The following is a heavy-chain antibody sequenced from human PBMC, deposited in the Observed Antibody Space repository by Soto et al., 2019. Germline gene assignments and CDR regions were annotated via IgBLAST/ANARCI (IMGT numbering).Heavy chain of an antibody. V-gene: IGHV4-30-4*01. J-gene: IGHJ4*02. CDR3: ASKIVLVPGATGDYFDS. CDR1: DDSITNADYY. CDR2: IDYSGST. Sequence: VQLQESGPGLVKASQTLSLTCTVSDDSITNADYYWSWIRHSPGKGLEWIGHIDYSGSTDFNPSLKSRVAISVRTTKNQFSLKLRSVTAADTALYYCASKIVLVPGATGDYFDSWGQGTLVTVSS. D-gene: IGHD3-10*01.